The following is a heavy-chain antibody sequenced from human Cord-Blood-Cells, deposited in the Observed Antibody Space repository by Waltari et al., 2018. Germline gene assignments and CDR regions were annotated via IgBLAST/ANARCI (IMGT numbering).Heavy chain of an antibody. J-gene: IGHJ3*02. CDR2: IYSGGST. CDR1: GFTVSSNY. D-gene: IGHD1-7*01. V-gene: IGHV3-53*01. Sequence: EVQLVESGGGLIQPGGSLRLSCAASGFTVSSNYMSWVRQAPGKGLEWVSVIYSGGSTYYADSVKGRFTISRNNSKNTLYLQMNSLRAEDTAVYYCAREWYGELLDAFDIWGQGTMVTVSS. CDR3: AREWYGELLDAFDI.